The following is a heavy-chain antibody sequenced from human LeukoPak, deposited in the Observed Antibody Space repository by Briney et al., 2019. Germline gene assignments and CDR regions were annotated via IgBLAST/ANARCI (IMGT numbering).Heavy chain of an antibody. J-gene: IGHJ4*02. D-gene: IGHD3-22*01. CDR1: GFTFSSYS. V-gene: IGHV3-21*01. CDR3: ARDWSQGGDSSGYYSLFDY. CDR2: ISSSSSYI. Sequence: GGSLRLSCAASGFTFSSYSMNWVRQAPGKGLEWVSSISSSSSYIYYADSVKGRFTISRDNAKNSLYLQMNSLRAEDTAVYYCARDWSQGGDSSGYYSLFDYWGQGTLVTVSS.